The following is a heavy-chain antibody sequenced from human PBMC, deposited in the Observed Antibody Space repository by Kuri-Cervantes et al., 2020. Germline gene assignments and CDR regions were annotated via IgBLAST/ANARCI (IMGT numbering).Heavy chain of an antibody. Sequence: GESLKTSCDSSGFTFSNYGMHWVRQAPGKGLEWVAVIWYDGSNKYHADPVKGRFTITRDNSKNTLYLQMNSLRAEDTAVYSCAKGDDVLTAYYNEDYFDYWGQGTLVTVSS. CDR2: IWYDGSNK. CDR1: GFTFSNYG. CDR3: AKGDDVLTAYYNEDYFDY. J-gene: IGHJ4*02. V-gene: IGHV3-33*06. D-gene: IGHD3-9*01.